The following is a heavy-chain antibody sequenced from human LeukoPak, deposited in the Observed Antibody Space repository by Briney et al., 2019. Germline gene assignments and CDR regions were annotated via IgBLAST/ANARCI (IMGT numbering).Heavy chain of an antibody. CDR3: ARGRWFGVSDY. Sequence: SETLSLTCAVYGGSFRGYYWSWIRQPPGKGLEWMGGINHSGSANYNPSLKSRFTISVDTSKKQFALQLTSLTAPGTAGYSCARGRWFGVSDYWGQGTLVTVSS. CDR1: GGSFRGYY. D-gene: IGHD3-10*01. J-gene: IGHJ4*02. CDR2: INHSGSA. V-gene: IGHV4-34*01.